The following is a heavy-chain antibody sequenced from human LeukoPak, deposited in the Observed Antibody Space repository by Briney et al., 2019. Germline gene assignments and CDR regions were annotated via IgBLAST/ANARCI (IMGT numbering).Heavy chain of an antibody. CDR2: ISGSGGST. Sequence: GGSLRLSCAASGFTFSSYAMSWVRQAPGKGLEGVSAISGSGGSTYYADSVKGRFTISRDNSKNTLYLQMNSLRAEDTAVYYCAKDTIFGVAPSSDAFDIWGQGTMVTVSS. CDR1: GFTFSSYA. CDR3: AKDTIFGVAPSSDAFDI. J-gene: IGHJ3*02. V-gene: IGHV3-23*01. D-gene: IGHD3-3*01.